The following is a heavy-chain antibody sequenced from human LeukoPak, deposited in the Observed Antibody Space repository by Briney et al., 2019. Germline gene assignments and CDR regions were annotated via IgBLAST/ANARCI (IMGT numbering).Heavy chain of an antibody. D-gene: IGHD3-22*01. CDR2: INPNSGGT. CDR3: ARAEDYYDSSGYYAGEYFQH. Sequence: ASVKVSCKASGYTFTSYDINWVRQAPGQGLEWMGWINPNSGGTNYAQKFQGRVTMTRDTSISTAYMELSRLRSEDTAVYYCARAEDYYDSSGYYAGEYFQHWGQGTLVTVSS. CDR1: GYTFTSYD. J-gene: IGHJ1*01. V-gene: IGHV1-2*02.